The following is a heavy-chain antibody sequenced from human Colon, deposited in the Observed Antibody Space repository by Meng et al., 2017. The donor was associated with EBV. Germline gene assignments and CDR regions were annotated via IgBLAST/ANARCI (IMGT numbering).Heavy chain of an antibody. D-gene: IGHD5-12*01. CDR3: ARDRGGLGAFDY. CDR1: GGSSSSGDYY. Sequence: HVRRHETGPELVKPSTTLSLTCSVSGGSSSSGDYYWSWIRQPPGKGLKWIGYIYYRGSTYYNPYLKSRVTISVDTSKNQFSLKLSSVTAADTAVYYCARDRGGLGAFDYWGQGTLVTVSS. CDR2: IYYRGST. J-gene: IGHJ4*02. V-gene: IGHV4-30-4*01.